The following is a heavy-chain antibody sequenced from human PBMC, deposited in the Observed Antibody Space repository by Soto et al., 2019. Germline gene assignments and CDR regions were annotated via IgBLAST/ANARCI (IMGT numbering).Heavy chain of an antibody. Sequence: GGSLRLPCAASGFTFSGSAMHWVRQASGKGLEWVGRIRSKGNSYATAYAASVKGRFTISRDDSKNTAYLQMNSLKTEDTAVYYCTRRLSDACDIWGQGTMVTVSS. CDR2: IRSKGNSYAT. CDR1: GFTFSGSA. V-gene: IGHV3-73*01. CDR3: TRRLSDACDI. J-gene: IGHJ3*02.